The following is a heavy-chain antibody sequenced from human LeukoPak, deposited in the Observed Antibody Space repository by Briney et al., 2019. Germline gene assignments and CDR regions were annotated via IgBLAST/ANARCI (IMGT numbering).Heavy chain of an antibody. CDR1: GGSISSSSYY. CDR2: IYYSGST. CDR3: ARNSSGGWFDP. J-gene: IGHJ5*02. Sequence: SETLSLTCTVSGGSISSSSYYWGWIRQPPGKGLEWIGSIYYSGSTSYNPSLKSRVTISVDTSKNQFSLKLSSVTATDTAVYYCARNSSGGWFDPWGQGTLVTVSS. V-gene: IGHV4-39*01. D-gene: IGHD6-19*01.